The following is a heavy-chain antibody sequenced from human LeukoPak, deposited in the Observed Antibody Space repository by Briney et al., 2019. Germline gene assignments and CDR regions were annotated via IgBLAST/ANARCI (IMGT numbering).Heavy chain of an antibody. D-gene: IGHD2/OR15-2a*01. J-gene: IGHJ4*02. CDR2: ISNDGTT. V-gene: IGHV3-23*01. Sequence: GGSLRLSCAASGFSFNDCTMNWVRQAPGKGLEWIAVISNDGTTFYIDSVKGRFTISRDNSKNTLYLQMNGLRAEDTAVYFCAKRVINNPFDNWGQGTLVTVSS. CDR3: AKRVINNPFDN. CDR1: GFSFNDCT.